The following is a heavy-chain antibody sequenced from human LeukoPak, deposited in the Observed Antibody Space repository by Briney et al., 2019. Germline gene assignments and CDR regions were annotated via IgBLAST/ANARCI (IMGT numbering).Heavy chain of an antibody. J-gene: IGHJ4*02. D-gene: IGHD1-26*01. CDR1: GFTFGDYA. CDR2: IRSKAYGGTT. Sequence: GGSLRLSCTASGFTFGDYAMSWVRQAPGKGLGWVGFIRSKAYGGTTEYAASVKGRFTISRDDSKSIAYLQMNSLKTEDTAVYYCTRGSTRVDYWGQGTLVTVSS. CDR3: TRGSTRVDY. V-gene: IGHV3-49*04.